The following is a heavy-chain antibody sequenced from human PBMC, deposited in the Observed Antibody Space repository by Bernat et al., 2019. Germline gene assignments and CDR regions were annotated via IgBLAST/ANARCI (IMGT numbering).Heavy chain of an antibody. D-gene: IGHD4-23*01. CDR2: ISGDSGGT. CDR1: GFTFSSYA. Sequence: EVQLLESGGGLVQPGGSLRLSCAASGFTFSSYAMSWVRQAPGKGLEWVSVISGDSGGTYYADSVKGRFTISRDNSKNTLYLQMNSLRAEDTAVYYCAKETYGGNSAYFDYWGQGTLVTVSS. J-gene: IGHJ4*02. CDR3: AKETYGGNSAYFDY. V-gene: IGHV3-23*01.